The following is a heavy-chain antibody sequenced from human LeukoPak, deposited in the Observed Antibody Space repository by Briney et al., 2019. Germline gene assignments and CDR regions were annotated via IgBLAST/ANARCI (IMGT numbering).Heavy chain of an antibody. Sequence: SETLSLTCTVSGGSISSSSHYWGWIRQPPGEGLEWIGYTYYSSSTYYNPSLKSRVTISVDTSKNQFSLMLNSVTAADTAVYYCATPGRIAVAGQFDYWAREPWSPSPQ. CDR1: GGSISSSSHY. J-gene: IGHJ4*02. D-gene: IGHD6-19*01. V-gene: IGHV4-39*01. CDR2: TYYSSST. CDR3: ATPGRIAVAGQFDY.